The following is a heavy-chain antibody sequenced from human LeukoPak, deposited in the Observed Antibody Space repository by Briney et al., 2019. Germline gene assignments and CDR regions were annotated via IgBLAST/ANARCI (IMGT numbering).Heavy chain of an antibody. V-gene: IGHV1-2*02. CDR1: GYTFTSYY. CDR2: INPNSGGT. J-gene: IGHJ6*03. CDR3: ARERALTTVTTPRYYYYYMDV. Sequence: GASVKVSCKASGYTFTSYYMHWVRQAPGQGLEWMGWINPNSGGTNYAQKFQGRVTMTRDTSISTAYMELSRLRSDDTAVYYCARERALTTVTTPRYYYYYMDVWGKGTTVTISS. D-gene: IGHD4-17*01.